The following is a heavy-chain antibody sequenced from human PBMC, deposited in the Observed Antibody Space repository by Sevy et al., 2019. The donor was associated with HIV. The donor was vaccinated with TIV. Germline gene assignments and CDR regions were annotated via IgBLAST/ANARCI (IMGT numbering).Heavy chain of an antibody. V-gene: IGHV3-33*01. Sequence: GGSLRLSCAASGFTFSSYGMHWVRQAPGKGLEWVAVIWNDRSNKHYADSVKGRFTISRDNSKNTLYLQMNSLRAEDTDVYYCASIPNNYYDSSGYSGNDAFDIWGQGTMVTVSS. J-gene: IGHJ3*02. CDR2: IWNDRSNK. D-gene: IGHD3-22*01. CDR3: ASIPNNYYDSSGYSGNDAFDI. CDR1: GFTFSSYG.